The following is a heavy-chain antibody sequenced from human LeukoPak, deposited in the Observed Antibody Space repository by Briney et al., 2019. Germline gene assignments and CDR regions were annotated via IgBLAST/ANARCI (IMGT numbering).Heavy chain of an antibody. CDR1: GGSFSGYY. CDR3: ARGVYIAAAQYAY. J-gene: IGHJ4*02. CDR2: INHSGST. V-gene: IGHV4-34*01. Sequence: SEALSLTCAVYGGSFSGYYWSWIRQPPGKGLEWIGEINHSGSTNYNPSLKSRVTISVDTSKNQFSLKLSSVTAADTAVYYCARGVYIAAAQYAYWGQGTLVTVSS. D-gene: IGHD6-13*01.